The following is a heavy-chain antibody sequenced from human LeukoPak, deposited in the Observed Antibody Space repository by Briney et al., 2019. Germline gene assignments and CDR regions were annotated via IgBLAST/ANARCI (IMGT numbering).Heavy chain of an antibody. CDR3: ARGGWFGELLHFDY. CDR2: IDPNSGGT. D-gene: IGHD3-10*01. V-gene: IGHV1-2*02. CDR1: GYTFTGYY. Sequence: ASVKVSCKASGYTFTGYYMHWVRQAPGQGLEWMGWIDPNSGGTNYAQKFQGRVTMTRDTSISTAYMELSRLRSDDTAVYYCARGGWFGELLHFDYWGQGTLVTVSS. J-gene: IGHJ4*02.